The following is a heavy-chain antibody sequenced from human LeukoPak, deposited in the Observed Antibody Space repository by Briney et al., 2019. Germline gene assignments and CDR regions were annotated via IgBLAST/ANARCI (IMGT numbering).Heavy chain of an antibody. J-gene: IGHJ3*02. D-gene: IGHD6-13*01. CDR3: AIGSLAAAMTQKRFDI. CDR1: GFTFSSYA. V-gene: IGHV3-23*01. CDR2: ISVSDGST. Sequence: PGGSLRLSCAASGFTFSSYAMSWVRQAPGKGLEWVSGISVSDGSTYYADSVKGRFTISRDNSKNTLYLQMNSLRAEDTAVYYCAIGSLAAAMTQKRFDIWGQGTMVTVSS.